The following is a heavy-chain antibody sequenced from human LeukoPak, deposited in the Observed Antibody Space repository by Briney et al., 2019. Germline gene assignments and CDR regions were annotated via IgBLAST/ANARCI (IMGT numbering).Heavy chain of an antibody. J-gene: IGHJ4*02. CDR1: GGTFSSYA. CDR3: ATDCSSTSCYGF. CDR2: IIPIFGTA. Sequence: SVKVSCKASGGTFSSYAISWVRQAPGQGLEXXXGIIPIFGTANYAQKFQGRVTITADKSTSTAYMELSSLRSEDTAVYYCATDCSSTSCYGFWGQGTLVTVSS. V-gene: IGHV1-69*06. D-gene: IGHD2-2*01.